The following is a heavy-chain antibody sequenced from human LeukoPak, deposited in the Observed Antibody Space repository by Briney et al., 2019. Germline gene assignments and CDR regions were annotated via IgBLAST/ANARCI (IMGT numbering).Heavy chain of an antibody. CDR1: GGSISSYY. V-gene: IGHV4-59*01. CDR2: IYYSGST. Sequence: PSETLSLTCTVSGGSISSYYWSWIRQPPGKGLEWIGYIYYSGSTNYNPSLKSRVTISVDTPKNQFSLKLSSVTAADTAVYYCARVYFWSGYYLDYWGQGTLVTVSS. D-gene: IGHD3-3*01. J-gene: IGHJ4*02. CDR3: ARVYFWSGYYLDY.